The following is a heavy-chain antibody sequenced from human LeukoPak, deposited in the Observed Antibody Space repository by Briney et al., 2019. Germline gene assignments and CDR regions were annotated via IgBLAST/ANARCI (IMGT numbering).Heavy chain of an antibody. CDR3: ARDFSLQLFDY. CDR2: IWSDGSYK. J-gene: IGHJ4*02. V-gene: IGHV3-33*01. D-gene: IGHD5-24*01. CDR1: GFTFSSYG. Sequence: GGSLRLSCAASGFTFSSYGFHWGRQAPGKGLEWVAVIWSDGSYKYYADSVKGRFTISRDDSKNTLYLQMNSLRAEDTAVYYCARDFSLQLFDYWGQGTLVTVFS.